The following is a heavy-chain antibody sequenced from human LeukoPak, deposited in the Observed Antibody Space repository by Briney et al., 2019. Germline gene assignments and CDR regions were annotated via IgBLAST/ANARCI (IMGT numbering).Heavy chain of an antibody. Sequence: GGSLRLSCAASGFTFSSYAMSWVRQAPGKGLEWVSGISGSDGSTNYADSVKGRFTISRDNAKNSLYLQMNSLRAEDTAVYYCARLDYGDYAAFDYWGQGTLVTVSS. CDR3: ARLDYGDYAAFDY. V-gene: IGHV3-23*01. CDR1: GFTFSSYA. J-gene: IGHJ4*02. CDR2: ISGSDGST. D-gene: IGHD4-17*01.